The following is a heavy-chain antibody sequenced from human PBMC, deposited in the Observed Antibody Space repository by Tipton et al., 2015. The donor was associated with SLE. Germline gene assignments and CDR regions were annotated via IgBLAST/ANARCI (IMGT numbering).Heavy chain of an antibody. CDR1: GGSICSSSYY. CDR2: IYYSGST. CDR3: ASAGDDYKYAFDI. D-gene: IGHD5-24*01. V-gene: IGHV4-39*07. Sequence: TLSLTCTVSGGSICSSSYYWGCIRQPPGKGLEWIGRIYYSGSTYYNPSLKSRVTISVDKSKNQCSLKLSSVTAADTAVYYCASAGDDYKYAFDIRGQGTIVTVSS. J-gene: IGHJ3*02.